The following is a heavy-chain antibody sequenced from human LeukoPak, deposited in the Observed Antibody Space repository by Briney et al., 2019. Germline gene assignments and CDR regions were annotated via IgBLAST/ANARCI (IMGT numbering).Heavy chain of an antibody. J-gene: IGHJ3*01. CDR2: IYYSGST. V-gene: IGHV4-39*07. Sequence: SETLSLTCTVSGGSISSGSNYWGWIRQPPGKGLEWIGSIYYSGSTYYNPSLKSRVTISVDTSKNQFSLKLSSVTAADTAVYYCARAAITSVRGVITPGAFDVWGHGTMVTVS. CDR1: GGSISSGSNY. D-gene: IGHD3-10*01. CDR3: ARAAITSVRGVITPGAFDV.